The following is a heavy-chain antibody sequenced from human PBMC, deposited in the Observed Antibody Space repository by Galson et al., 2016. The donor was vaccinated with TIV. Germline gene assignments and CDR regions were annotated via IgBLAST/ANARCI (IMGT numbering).Heavy chain of an antibody. CDR2: IYESGTT. CDR1: GYSIKSGYF. J-gene: IGHJ6*02. Sequence: ETLSLTCAVSGYSIKSGYFWGWIRQPPGKGLQWIGSIYESGTTYSNPSLKSRLTMSVDTSQNQFSLKLSSVTAADTAVYYCIREGSTVTMHHYFGMDVWGQGTSVTVSS. D-gene: IGHD4-17*01. V-gene: IGHV4-38-2*02. CDR3: IREGSTVTMHHYFGMDV.